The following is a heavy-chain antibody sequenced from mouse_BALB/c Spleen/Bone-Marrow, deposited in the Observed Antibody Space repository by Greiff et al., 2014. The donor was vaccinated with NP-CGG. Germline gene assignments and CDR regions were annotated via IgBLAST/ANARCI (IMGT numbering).Heavy chain of an antibody. Sequence: EVQLQQSGAELVKPGASVKLSCTTSGFNIKDTYIHWVKQRPELGLEWIGRFDPANGDIDYDPRFQDKATITADTSSDTANLQLSSLASEDTAVYYCARGFIGYCNAMDYWGQGTSVTVSS. V-gene: IGHV14-3*02. CDR1: GFNIKDTY. J-gene: IGHJ4*01. CDR3: ARGFIGYCNAMDY. D-gene: IGHD1-1*01. CDR2: FDPANGDI.